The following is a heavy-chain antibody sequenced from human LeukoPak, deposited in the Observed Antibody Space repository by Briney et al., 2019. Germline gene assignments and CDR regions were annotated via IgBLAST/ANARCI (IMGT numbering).Heavy chain of an antibody. CDR3: AREGRGWLQLYYFDY. Sequence: GGSLRLSCAASGFTFSSYGMHWVRQAPGKGLEWVAVISYDGSNKYYADSVKGRFTISRDNSKNTLYLQMNSLRAEDTAVYYCAREGRGWLQLYYFDYWGQGTLVTVSS. J-gene: IGHJ4*02. V-gene: IGHV3-30*03. CDR1: GFTFSSYG. D-gene: IGHD5-24*01. CDR2: ISYDGSNK.